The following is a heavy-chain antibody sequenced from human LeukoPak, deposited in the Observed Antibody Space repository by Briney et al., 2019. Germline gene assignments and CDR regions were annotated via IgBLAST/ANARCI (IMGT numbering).Heavy chain of an antibody. CDR3: ATGPSGWGNWFDP. Sequence: ASVKVSCKASGYTFTNYHMHWVRQAPGQGLEWMGMIDPSGDNTIYAQKFQGRVSMTCDTSTSTVYMELSRLRSEDTAVYYCATGPSGWGNWFDPWGQGTLVTVSS. D-gene: IGHD6-25*01. V-gene: IGHV1-46*01. J-gene: IGHJ5*02. CDR1: GYTFTNYH. CDR2: IDPSGDNT.